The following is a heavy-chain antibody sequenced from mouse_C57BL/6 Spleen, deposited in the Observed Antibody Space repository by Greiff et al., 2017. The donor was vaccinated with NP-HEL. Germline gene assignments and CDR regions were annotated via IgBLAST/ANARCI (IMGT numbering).Heavy chain of an antibody. V-gene: IGHV1-80*01. CDR3: ARGYYDYLDY. CDR2: IYPGDGDT. J-gene: IGHJ2*01. Sequence: QVQLKESGAELVKPGASVKISCKASGYAFSSYWMNWVKQRPGKGLEWIGQIYPGDGDTNYNGKFKGKATLTADKSSSTAYMQLSSLTSEDSAVYFCARGYYDYLDYWGQGTTLTVSS. D-gene: IGHD2-4*01. CDR1: GYAFSSYW.